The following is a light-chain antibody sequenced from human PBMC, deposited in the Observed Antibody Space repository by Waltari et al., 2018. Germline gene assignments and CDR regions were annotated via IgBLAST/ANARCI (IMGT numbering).Light chain of an antibody. CDR1: QSVGNE. CDR3: QQSDNWPPLFT. Sequence: ETVMTQSPATLSVSPGERVTFSCRASQSVGNELAWYQQKPGQAPRLLIYGASTRATGIPARFSGSGSGTEFTLTISSLQSEDFAVYYCQQSDNWPPLFTFGPGTKVDIK. J-gene: IGKJ3*01. V-gene: IGKV3-15*01. CDR2: GAS.